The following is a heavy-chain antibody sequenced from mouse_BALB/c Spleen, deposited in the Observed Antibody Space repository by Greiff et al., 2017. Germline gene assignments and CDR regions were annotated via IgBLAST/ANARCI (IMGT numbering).Heavy chain of an antibody. CDR2: ISNGGGST. D-gene: IGHD2-4*01. Sequence: EVQRVESGGGLVQPGGSLKLSCAASGFTFSSYTMSWVRQTPEKRLEWVAYISNGGGSTYYPDTVKGRFTISRDNAKNTLYLQMSSLKSEDTAMYYCARSYYDYDAFYAMDYWGQGTSVTVSS. J-gene: IGHJ4*01. V-gene: IGHV5-12-2*01. CDR3: ARSYYDYDAFYAMDY. CDR1: GFTFSSYT.